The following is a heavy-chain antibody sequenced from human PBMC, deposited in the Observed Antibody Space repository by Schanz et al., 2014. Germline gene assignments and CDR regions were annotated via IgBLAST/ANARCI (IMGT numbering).Heavy chain of an antibody. D-gene: IGHD7-27*01. CDR2: ISYDGSNT. CDR1: GFTFSNFA. J-gene: IGHJ4*02. Sequence: QVQLVESGGGVVQPGRSLRLSCAASGFTFSNFAIHWVRQAPGKGLEWVAVISYDGSNTILADSVRGRFTISRDNSQNTLFLQMNSLRVEDTAVYYCSRFLTGLDYWGPGTLVTVSS. CDR3: SRFLTGLDY. V-gene: IGHV3-30*04.